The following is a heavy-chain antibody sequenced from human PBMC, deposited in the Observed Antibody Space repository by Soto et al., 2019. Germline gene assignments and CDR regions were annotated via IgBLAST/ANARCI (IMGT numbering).Heavy chain of an antibody. J-gene: IGHJ4*02. D-gene: IGHD2-2*01. CDR2: IIPIFGTA. Sequence: SVKVSCKASGGTFSSYAISWVRQAPGQGLEWMGGIIPIFGTANYAQKFQGRVTITADESTSTAYMELSSLRSEDTAVYYCAREGDCSSTSCSFDYRGQGTLVTVSS. V-gene: IGHV1-69*13. CDR3: AREGDCSSTSCSFDY. CDR1: GGTFSSYA.